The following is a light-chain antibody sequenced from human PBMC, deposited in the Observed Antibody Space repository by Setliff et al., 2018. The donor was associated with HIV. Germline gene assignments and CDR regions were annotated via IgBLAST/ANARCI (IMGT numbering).Light chain of an antibody. V-gene: IGLV2-11*01. Sequence: QSALAQPPSVSGSPGQSVTISCTGTSSDVGGYNYVSWYQQHPGKAPKLMIYDVSKRPSGVPDRFSGSKSGNTASLTISGLQAEDEADYYCCSYAGSYTYVFGTGTKGTVL. CDR3: CSYAGSYTYV. CDR2: DVS. J-gene: IGLJ1*01. CDR1: SSDVGGYNY.